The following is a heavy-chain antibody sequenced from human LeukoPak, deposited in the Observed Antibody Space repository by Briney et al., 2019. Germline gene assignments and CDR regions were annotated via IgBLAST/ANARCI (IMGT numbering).Heavy chain of an antibody. CDR3: VRDGAARPFDY. Sequence: SVKVSCKASGGTFSSYTISWVRQAPGQGLEWMGRIIPILGIANYAQKFQGRVTITADKSTSTAYMELSSLRSEDTAVYYCVRDGAARPFDYWGQGTLVTVSS. J-gene: IGHJ4*02. CDR1: GGTFSSYT. V-gene: IGHV1-69*04. D-gene: IGHD6-6*01. CDR2: IIPILGIA.